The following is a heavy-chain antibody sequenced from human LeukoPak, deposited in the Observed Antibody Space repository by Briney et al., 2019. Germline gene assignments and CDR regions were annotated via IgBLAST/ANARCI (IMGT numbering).Heavy chain of an antibody. CDR1: GYTFTSYY. D-gene: IGHD3-22*01. CDR2: INPSGGST. CDR3: ARARMIVVNGMDV. Sequence: GASVKVSCKASGYTFTSYYMHWVRQAPGQGLEWMGIINPSGGSTSYAQKFQGRVTITADKSTSTAYMELSSLRSEDTAVYYCARARMIVVNGMDVWGQGTTVTVSS. V-gene: IGHV1-46*01. J-gene: IGHJ6*02.